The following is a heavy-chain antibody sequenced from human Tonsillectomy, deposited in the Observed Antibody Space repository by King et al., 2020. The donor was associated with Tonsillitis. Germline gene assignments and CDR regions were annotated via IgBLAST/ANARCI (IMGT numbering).Heavy chain of an antibody. CDR1: GGSISSYY. D-gene: IGHD3-22*01. CDR3: ARDQNYYDSSGYYRGGFDY. Sequence: QLQESGPGLVKPSETLSLTCTVSGGSISSYYLSLIRHPPRHGMEWLGYDSYSGCTNYKPSPQNRVPASVATSKNQFALKLSSVTAADTAVYYCARDQNYYDSSGYYRGGFDYWGQGTLVTVSS. CDR2: DSYSGCT. V-gene: IGHV4-59*01. J-gene: IGHJ4*02.